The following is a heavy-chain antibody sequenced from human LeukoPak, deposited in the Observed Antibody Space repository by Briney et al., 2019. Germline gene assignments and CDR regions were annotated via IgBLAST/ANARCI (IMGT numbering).Heavy chain of an antibody. V-gene: IGHV4-34*01. Sequence: PSETLSLTRAVYGGSFSGYYWSWIRQPPGKGLEWMGEINHSGSTNYNPSLKSRVTISVDTSKNQFSLKLSSVTAADTAVYYCASRDYDFWSGSPLYFDYWGQGTLVTVSS. CDR1: GGSFSGYY. J-gene: IGHJ4*02. D-gene: IGHD3-3*01. CDR3: ASRDYDFWSGSPLYFDY. CDR2: INHSGST.